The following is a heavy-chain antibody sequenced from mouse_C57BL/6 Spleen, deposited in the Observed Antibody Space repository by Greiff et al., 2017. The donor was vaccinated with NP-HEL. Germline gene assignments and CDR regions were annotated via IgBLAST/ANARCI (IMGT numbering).Heavy chain of an antibody. Sequence: SGPELVKPGASVKMSCKASGYTFTDYNMHWVKQSHGKSLEWIGYINPNNGGTSYNQKFKGKATLTVNKSSSTAYMELRSLTSEDSAVYYCARGYYGSSVDYWGQGTTLTVSS. CDR2: INPNNGGT. J-gene: IGHJ2*01. D-gene: IGHD1-1*01. CDR3: ARGYYGSSVDY. CDR1: GYTFTDYN. V-gene: IGHV1-22*01.